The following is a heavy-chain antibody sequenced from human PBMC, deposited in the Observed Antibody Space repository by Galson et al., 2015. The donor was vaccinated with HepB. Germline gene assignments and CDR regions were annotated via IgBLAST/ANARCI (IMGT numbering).Heavy chain of an antibody. CDR1: GFTFSNAW. Sequence: SLRLSCAASGFTFSNAWMSWVRQAPGKGLEWVGRIKSKTDGGTTDYAAPVKGRFTISRDDSKNTLYLQMNSLKTEDTAVYYCTTALARDYDILTPEMYYYYGMDVWGQGTTVTVSS. CDR2: IKSKTDGGTT. D-gene: IGHD3-9*01. V-gene: IGHV3-15*01. CDR3: TTALARDYDILTPEMYYYYGMDV. J-gene: IGHJ6*02.